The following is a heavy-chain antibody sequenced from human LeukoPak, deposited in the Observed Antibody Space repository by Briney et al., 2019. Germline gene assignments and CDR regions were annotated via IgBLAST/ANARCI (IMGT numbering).Heavy chain of an antibody. CDR2: ISYDGSNK. D-gene: IGHD2-2*01. CDR1: GFTFSSYG. J-gene: IGHJ6*02. V-gene: IGHV3-30*18. Sequence: GGSLRLSCAASGFTFSSYGMHWVRQAPGKGLEWVAVISYDGSNKYYADSVKGRFTISRDNSKNTLYLQMNSLRVEDTAVYYCAKVTTYCSSTSCLYYYYYYGIDVWGQGTTVTVSS. CDR3: AKVTTYCSSTSCLYYYYYYGIDV.